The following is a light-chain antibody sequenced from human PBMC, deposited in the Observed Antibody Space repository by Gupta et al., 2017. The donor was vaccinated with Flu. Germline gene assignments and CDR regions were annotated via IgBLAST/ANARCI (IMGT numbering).Light chain of an antibody. CDR3: SSYTSSSTPLYV. Sequence: SVSGSPGQSITISCTGTSSDVGGYNYVSWYQQHPGKAPKLMIYEVSNRPSGVSNRFSGSKSGNTASLTISGLQAEDEADYYCSSYTSSSTPLYVFGTGTKVTVL. J-gene: IGLJ1*01. V-gene: IGLV2-14*01. CDR1: SSDVGGYNY. CDR2: EVS.